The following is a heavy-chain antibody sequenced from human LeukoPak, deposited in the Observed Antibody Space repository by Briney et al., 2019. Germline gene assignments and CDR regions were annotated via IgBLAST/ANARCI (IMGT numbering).Heavy chain of an antibody. CDR2: ISYDGSNK. J-gene: IGHJ4*02. CDR3: AKDPGFVYYDSSGSL. CDR1: GFTFSSYW. D-gene: IGHD3-22*01. V-gene: IGHV3-30*18. Sequence: GGSLRLSCAASGFTFSSYWMHWVRQAPGKGLVWVAVISYDGSNKYYADSVKGRFTISRDNSKNTLYLQMNSLRAEDTAVYYCAKDPGFVYYDSSGSLWGQGTLVTVSS.